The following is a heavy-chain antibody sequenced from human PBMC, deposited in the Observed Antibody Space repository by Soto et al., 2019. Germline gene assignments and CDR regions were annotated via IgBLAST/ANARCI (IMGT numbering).Heavy chain of an antibody. CDR2: ISASGLGT. D-gene: IGHD3-10*01. J-gene: IGHJ3*01. V-gene: IGHV3-23*01. CDR1: GVTFSNYA. CDR3: AKDLQGGSGIRDFDF. Sequence: EVQLLESGGGLVQPGGSLRLSCAASGVTFSNYAMTWVRQAPGKGLAWVSVISASGLGTCYADSVKGRFTISRDNSKNMLYLQMHSLRAEDTAVFYCAKDLQGGSGIRDFDFWGPGTMVTVPS.